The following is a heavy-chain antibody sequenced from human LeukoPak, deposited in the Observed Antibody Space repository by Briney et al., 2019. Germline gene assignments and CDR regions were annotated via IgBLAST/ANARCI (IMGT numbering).Heavy chain of an antibody. Sequence: GGSLRLSCAASGFTFSSYSMNWVRQAPGKGLEWVSSISSSSSYIYYEDSVKGRFTISRDNAKNSLYLQMNSLRAEDTAVYYCARVEVTYYYDSSGYPNMDVWGKGTTVTVSS. D-gene: IGHD3-22*01. CDR1: GFTFSSYS. J-gene: IGHJ6*03. CDR2: ISSSSSYI. CDR3: ARVEVTYYYDSSGYPNMDV. V-gene: IGHV3-21*01.